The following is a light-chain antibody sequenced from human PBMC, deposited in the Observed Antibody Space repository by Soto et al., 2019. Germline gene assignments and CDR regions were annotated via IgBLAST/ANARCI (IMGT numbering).Light chain of an antibody. CDR1: QSVSSSY. CDR3: QKYGSSRT. J-gene: IGKJ1*01. Sequence: EIVLTQSPGTLSLSPGERATLSCRASQSVSSSYLAWYQQKPGQAPRLLIYGASSRATGIPDRFSGSGSGTDFSLTFSRLEPEDFAVYYCQKYGSSRTFGQGTKGDIK. V-gene: IGKV3-20*01. CDR2: GAS.